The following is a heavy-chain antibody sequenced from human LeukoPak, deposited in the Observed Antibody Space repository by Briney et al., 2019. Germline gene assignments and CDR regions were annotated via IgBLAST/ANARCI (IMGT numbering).Heavy chain of an antibody. V-gene: IGHV4-59*01. CDR1: GGSISSYY. Sequence: KPSETLSLTCTVSGGSISSYYWSWIRQPPGKGLEWIGYIYYSGSTNYNPSLKSRVTISVDTSKNQFSLKLSPVTAADTAVYYCARGGYRPIDFDYRGQGTLVTVSS. CDR2: IYYSGST. D-gene: IGHD3-16*02. J-gene: IGHJ4*02. CDR3: ARGGYRPIDFDY.